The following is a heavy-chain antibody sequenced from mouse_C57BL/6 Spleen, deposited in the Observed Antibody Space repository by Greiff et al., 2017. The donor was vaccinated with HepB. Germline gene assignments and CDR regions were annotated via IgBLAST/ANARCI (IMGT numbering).Heavy chain of an antibody. CDR1: GYTFTSYT. D-gene: IGHD1-1*01. Sequence: VQLVESGAELARPGASVKMSCKASGYTFTSYTMHWVKQRPGQGLEWIGYINPSSGYTKYNQKFTHKATLTADKSSSTAYMQLSSLTSEDSAVYYCANYYGSSYAMDYWGQGTSVTVSS. J-gene: IGHJ4*01. V-gene: IGHV1-4*01. CDR2: INPSSGYT. CDR3: ANYYGSSYAMDY.